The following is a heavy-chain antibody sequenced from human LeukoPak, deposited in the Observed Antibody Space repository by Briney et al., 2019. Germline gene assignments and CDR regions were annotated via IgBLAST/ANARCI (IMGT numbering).Heavy chain of an antibody. J-gene: IGHJ5*02. CDR3: ARAKTQAVAGTNWFDP. D-gene: IGHD6-19*01. CDR1: GGSISSSSYY. V-gene: IGHV4-39*07. CDR2: IYYSGST. Sequence: SETLSLTCTVSGGSISSSSYYWGCIRQPPGKGLECIGSIYYSGSTYYNPSLKSRVTISVDTSKNQFSLKPSSVTAADTAVYYCARAKTQAVAGTNWFDPWGQGTLVTVSS.